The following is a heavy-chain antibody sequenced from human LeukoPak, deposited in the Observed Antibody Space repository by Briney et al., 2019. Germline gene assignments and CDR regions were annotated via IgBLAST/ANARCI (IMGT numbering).Heavy chain of an antibody. D-gene: IGHD4-23*01. Sequence: SETLSLTCTVSGGSISSYYWSWIRQPPGKGLEWIGYIYYSGSTNYNPSLKSRVTISVDTSKNQFSLKLSSVTAADTAVYYCARHDNYGGNSYYYYYYMDVWGKGTTVTVSS. CDR2: IYYSGST. CDR3: ARHDNYGGNSYYYYYYMDV. CDR1: GGSISSYY. J-gene: IGHJ6*03. V-gene: IGHV4-59*08.